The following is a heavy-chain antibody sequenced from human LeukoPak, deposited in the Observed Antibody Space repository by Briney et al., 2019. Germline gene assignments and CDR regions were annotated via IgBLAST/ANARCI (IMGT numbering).Heavy chain of an antibody. J-gene: IGHJ5*02. CDR3: ATIPVGPKWFDP. CDR2: ISGSGSST. V-gene: IGHV3-23*01. CDR1: GFTFSNYG. D-gene: IGHD1-26*01. Sequence: GGSLRLSCAASGFTFSNYGMNWVRQAPGKGLEWVSVISGSGSSTYYADSVKGRFTISRDNSKNTLYLQMNSLRAEDTAVYYCATIPVGPKWFDPWGQGTLVTVSS.